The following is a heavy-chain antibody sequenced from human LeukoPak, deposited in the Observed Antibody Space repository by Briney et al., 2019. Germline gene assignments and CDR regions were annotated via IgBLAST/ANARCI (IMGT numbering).Heavy chain of an antibody. D-gene: IGHD4-17*01. CDR2: IKQDGREK. V-gene: IGHV3-7*01. CDR1: GFTFSSYS. Sequence: GGSLRLSCAASGFTFSSYSMNWVRQAPGKGLEWVANIKQDGREKFYVDSVKGRFTISRDNAKNLLYLQMNSLRAEDTAVYYCARGGTTVTLWGQGTLVTVSS. CDR3: ARGGTTVTL. J-gene: IGHJ4*02.